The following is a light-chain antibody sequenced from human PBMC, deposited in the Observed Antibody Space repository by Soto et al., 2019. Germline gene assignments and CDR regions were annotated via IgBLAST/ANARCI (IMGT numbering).Light chain of an antibody. Sequence: EIVLTQSPGTLSLSPGERATLSCRASQSVSSSYLAWYQQKPGQAPRLLIYGASSRATGIPDRFSGSGSATDFTLTISRLEPEDFAVYYCQHYEKSSGTFGQGTKVDIK. J-gene: IGKJ1*01. CDR1: QSVSSSY. CDR3: QHYEKSSGT. CDR2: GAS. V-gene: IGKV3-20*01.